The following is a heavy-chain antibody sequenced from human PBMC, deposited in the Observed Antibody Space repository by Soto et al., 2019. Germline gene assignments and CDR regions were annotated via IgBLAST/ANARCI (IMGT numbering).Heavy chain of an antibody. D-gene: IGHD3-9*01. V-gene: IGHV4-39*01. CDR1: GGSISSSSYY. CDR2: IYYSGTT. CDR3: ARHRGYYDILTGYYTELNFDY. J-gene: IGHJ4*02. Sequence: PWETLSLTCTVSGGSISSSSYYWGWIRQPPGKGLVWIGSIYYSGTTYYNPSLKSRVTISVDTSKNQFSLKLSSVTAADTAVYYCARHRGYYDILTGYYTELNFDYWGQGTLVTVS.